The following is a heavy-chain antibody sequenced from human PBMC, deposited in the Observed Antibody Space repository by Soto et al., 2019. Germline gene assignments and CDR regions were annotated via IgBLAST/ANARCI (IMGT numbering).Heavy chain of an antibody. CDR2: ISGSGGST. CDR1: GFTFSSYA. J-gene: IGHJ5*02. Sequence: GGSLRLSCAASGFTFSSYAMSWVRQAPGKGLEWVSAISGSGGSTYYADSVKGRFTISRDNSKNTLYLQMNSLRAEDTAVYYDTKTAIAAQRKTPFDPWGQGTLVTVSS. V-gene: IGHV3-23*01. D-gene: IGHD2-21*02. CDR3: TKTAIAAQRKTPFDP.